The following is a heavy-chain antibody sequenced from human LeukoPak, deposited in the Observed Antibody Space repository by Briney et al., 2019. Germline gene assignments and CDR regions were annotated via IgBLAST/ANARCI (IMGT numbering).Heavy chain of an antibody. CDR2: INHSGST. J-gene: IGHJ4*02. CDR3: ARVGADGSGFLFDY. V-gene: IGHV4-34*01. CDR1: GGSFSGYY. Sequence: SETLSLTCAVYGGSFSGYYWSWIRQPPGKGLEWIGEINHSGSTNYNPSLKSRVTISVDTSKNQFSLKLSSVTAADAAVYYCARVGADGSGFLFDYWGQGTLVTVSS. D-gene: IGHD3-10*01.